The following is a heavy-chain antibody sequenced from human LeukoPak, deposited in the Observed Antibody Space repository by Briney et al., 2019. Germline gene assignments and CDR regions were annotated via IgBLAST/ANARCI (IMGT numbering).Heavy chain of an antibody. CDR3: AKSYGSGSYYNGRFDY. CDR1: GFTFSSHG. J-gene: IGHJ4*02. V-gene: IGHV3-30*18. Sequence: GRSLRLSCAASGFTFSSHGMHWVRQAPGKGLEWVAVISYDGSNKYYADSVKGRFTISRDNSKNTLYLQMNSLRAEDTAVYYCAKSYGSGSYYNGRFDYWGQGTLVTVSS. CDR2: ISYDGSNK. D-gene: IGHD3-10*01.